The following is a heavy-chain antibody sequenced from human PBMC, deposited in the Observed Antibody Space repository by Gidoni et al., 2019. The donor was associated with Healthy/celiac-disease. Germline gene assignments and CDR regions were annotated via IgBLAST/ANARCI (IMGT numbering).Heavy chain of an antibody. J-gene: IGHJ6*02. CDR3: ARASGTSLYYYYDGMDV. CDR2: IYYSGST. Sequence: QVQLQESGPGLVKPSETLSLTCTVSGGSISSYYWCWIRQPPGKGLEWIGYIYYSGSTNYNPSLKSRVTISVDTSKNQFSLKLSSVTAADTAVYYCARASGTSLYYYYDGMDVWGQGTTVTVSS. D-gene: IGHD1-26*01. V-gene: IGHV4-59*01. CDR1: GGSISSYY.